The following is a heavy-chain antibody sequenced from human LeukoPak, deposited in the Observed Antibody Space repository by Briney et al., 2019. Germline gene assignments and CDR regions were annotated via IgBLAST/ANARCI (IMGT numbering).Heavy chain of an antibody. CDR3: ARESDTALYGGGDY. V-gene: IGHV1-18*01. CDR1: GYTFTSYG. CDR2: ISASNGNT. Sequence: ASVKVSCKASGYTFTSYGISWVRQAPGQGLEWMGWISASNGNTNYAQKLQGRVTMTTDTSTSTAYMELRSLRSDDTAVYYCARESDTALYGGGDYWGQGTLVTVSS. D-gene: IGHD4-23*01. J-gene: IGHJ4*02.